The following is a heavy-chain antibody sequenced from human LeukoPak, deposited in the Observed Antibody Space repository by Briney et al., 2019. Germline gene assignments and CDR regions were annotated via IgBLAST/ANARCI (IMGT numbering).Heavy chain of an antibody. D-gene: IGHD6-6*01. J-gene: IGHJ6*03. CDR3: AKAYGIAARRDYYYYMDV. Sequence: GGSLRLSCAASGFTFSSYAMSWVRQAPGKGLEWVSAISGSGGSTYYADSVKGRFTISRDNSKNTLYLQMNSLRAEDTAVYYCAKAYGIAARRDYYYYMDVWGKGTTVTVSS. V-gene: IGHV3-23*01. CDR2: ISGSGGST. CDR1: GFTFSSYA.